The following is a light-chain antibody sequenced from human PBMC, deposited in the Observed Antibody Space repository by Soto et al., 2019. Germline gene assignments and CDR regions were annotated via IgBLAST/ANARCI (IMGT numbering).Light chain of an antibody. Sequence: QSVLTQSPSASGTPGQRVTISCSGSSSNIGSNVVNWYQQLPGTAPKLLIYNNYQRPSGVPDRFSGSKSGTSASLAISGLQSEDEADYYCAAWDDSLNGLFCGGTKLTVL. CDR3: AAWDDSLNGL. V-gene: IGLV1-44*01. CDR1: SSNIGSNV. CDR2: NNY. J-gene: IGLJ3*02.